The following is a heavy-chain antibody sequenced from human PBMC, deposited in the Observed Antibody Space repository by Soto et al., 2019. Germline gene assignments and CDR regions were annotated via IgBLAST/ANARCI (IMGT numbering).Heavy chain of an antibody. Sequence: PGGSLRLSCAASGFTFSSYAMHWVRQAPGKGLEWVAVISYDGSNKYYADSVKGRFTISRDNSKNTLYLQMNSLRAEDTAVYYCARGASYSTRFDYWGQGTLVTVSS. J-gene: IGHJ4*02. CDR2: ISYDGSNK. CDR1: GFTFSSYA. V-gene: IGHV3-30-3*01. D-gene: IGHD1-26*01. CDR3: ARGASYSTRFDY.